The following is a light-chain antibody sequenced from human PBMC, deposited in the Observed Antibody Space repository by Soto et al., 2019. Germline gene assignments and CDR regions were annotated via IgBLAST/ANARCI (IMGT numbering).Light chain of an antibody. CDR3: QQYNDWPLT. J-gene: IGKJ4*01. V-gene: IGKV3-15*01. Sequence: EIVMTQSPATLSVSPGERATLSCRASQSLRSNLAWYQQKPGQAPRLLMYAASARATGIPARFSGSGSGTEFTLSISSLQSEDFAVYFCQQYNDWPLTFGGGTKVDIK. CDR2: AAS. CDR1: QSLRSN.